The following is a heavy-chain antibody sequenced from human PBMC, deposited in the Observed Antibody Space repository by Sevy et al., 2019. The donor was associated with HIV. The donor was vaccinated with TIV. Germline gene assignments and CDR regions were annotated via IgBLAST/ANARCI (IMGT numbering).Heavy chain of an antibody. Sequence: ASVKVSGKASGGTFSSYAISWVRQAPGQGLEWMGRIIPIFGTANYAQKFQGRVTITADESTSTAYMELSSLRSEDTAVYYCARDGPTTVTAYDAFDIWGQGTMVTVSS. CDR2: IIPIFGTA. CDR1: GGTFSSYA. J-gene: IGHJ3*02. V-gene: IGHV1-69*13. D-gene: IGHD4-17*01. CDR3: ARDGPTTVTAYDAFDI.